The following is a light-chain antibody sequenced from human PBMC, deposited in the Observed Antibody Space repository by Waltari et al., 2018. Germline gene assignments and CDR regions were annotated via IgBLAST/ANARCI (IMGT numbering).Light chain of an antibody. Sequence: QSVLTQPPSVSAAPGQRVTISCPGGRSKLGNNDVSWYRQFPGTAPKLLIYEDTERPSGIAGRFSGSKSGTSATLDITGLQAGDEADYYCGTWDSSLSGAVFGGGTHLTVL. J-gene: IGLJ7*01. CDR2: EDT. V-gene: IGLV1-51*02. CDR1: RSKLGNND. CDR3: GTWDSSLSGAV.